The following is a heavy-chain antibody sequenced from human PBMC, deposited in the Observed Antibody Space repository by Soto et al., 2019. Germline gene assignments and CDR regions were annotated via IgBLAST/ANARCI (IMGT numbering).Heavy chain of an antibody. CDR1: GYTFTTYS. CDR2: INADNGNT. CDR3: ARGGPTPSFDY. D-gene: IGHD4-17*01. Sequence: GASVKVSCKPSGYTFTTYSIHWGRQAPGQRLEWMGWINADNGNTIYSQKFQGRVNIARDTSASTAYMELSSLRSEDTAVYYCARGGPTPSFDYWGQGTLVTVSS. J-gene: IGHJ4*02. V-gene: IGHV1-3*01.